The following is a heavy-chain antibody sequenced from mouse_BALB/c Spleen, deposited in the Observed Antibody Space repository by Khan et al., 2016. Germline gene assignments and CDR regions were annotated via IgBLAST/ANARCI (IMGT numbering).Heavy chain of an antibody. CDR2: INTYTGEP. J-gene: IGHJ3*01. CDR3: ARGGYGNYGGCAY. D-gene: IGHD2-1*01. V-gene: IGHV9-3-1*01. Sequence: QSQLVQSGPELKKPGETVKISCKASGYTFTNYGMNWVKQAPGKGLKWMGWINTYTGEPTYADDFKGRFAFSLETSASTAYLQINNLKNEDTATYFCARGGYGNYGGCAYWGQGTLVTVSA. CDR1: GYTFTNYG.